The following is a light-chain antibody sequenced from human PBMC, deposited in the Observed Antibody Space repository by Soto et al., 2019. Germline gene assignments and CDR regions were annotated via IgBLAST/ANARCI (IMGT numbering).Light chain of an antibody. V-gene: IGLV2-14*01. J-gene: IGLJ1*01. Sequence: QSTSNQPASVSGSPGQSIAVSCTGTSSDVVNFNYVSWYQQHPGKAPKLMIYEVIHRPSGVSNRFSGSKSGSTASLTISGLQAEDEADYYCTSYTSSGTYVFGTGTKLTVL. CDR2: EVI. CDR1: SSDVVNFNY. CDR3: TSYTSSGTYV.